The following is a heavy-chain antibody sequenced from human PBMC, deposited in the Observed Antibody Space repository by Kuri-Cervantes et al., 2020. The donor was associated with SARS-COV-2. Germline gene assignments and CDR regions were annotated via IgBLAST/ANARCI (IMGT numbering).Heavy chain of an antibody. J-gene: IGHJ4*02. D-gene: IGHD5-12*01. Sequence: GGSLRLSCAASGFTFSSYRMQWVRQAPGKGLEWVSLINFRGDKTDYADFVKGRFTNSRDNVKNTLYLQMNSLSADDTGVYYCARAGYAEFDLWGQGTLVDASS. CDR1: GFTFSSYR. V-gene: IGHV3-74*01. CDR3: ARAGYAEFDL. CDR2: INFRGDKT.